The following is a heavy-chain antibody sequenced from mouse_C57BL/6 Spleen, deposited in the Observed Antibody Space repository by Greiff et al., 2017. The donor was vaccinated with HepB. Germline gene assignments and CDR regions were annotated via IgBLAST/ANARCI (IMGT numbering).Heavy chain of an antibody. V-gene: IGHV5-9*01. Sequence: EVQVVESGGGLVKPGGSLKLSCAASGFTFSSYTMSWVRQTPEKRLEWVATISGGGGNTYYPDSVKGRFTISRDNAKNTLYLQMSSLRSEDTALYYCARQKYDYDEYYAMDYWGQGTSVTVSS. J-gene: IGHJ4*01. CDR2: ISGGGGNT. CDR1: GFTFSSYT. CDR3: ARQKYDYDEYYAMDY. D-gene: IGHD2-4*01.